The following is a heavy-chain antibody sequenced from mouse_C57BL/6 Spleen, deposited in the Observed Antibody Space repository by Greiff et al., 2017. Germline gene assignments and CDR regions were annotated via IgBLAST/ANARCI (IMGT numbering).Heavy chain of an antibody. CDR3: AREDYGSSYYD. J-gene: IGHJ2*01. Sequence: QVQLQQSGAELVKPGASVKISCKASGYAFSSYWMNWVKQRPGKGLEWIGQIYPGDGDTNYNGKFKGKATLTEDKSSSTAYMQRSSLTSEDSAVYFCAREDYGSSYYDWGQGTTLTVSS. V-gene: IGHV1-80*01. D-gene: IGHD1-1*01. CDR1: GYAFSSYW. CDR2: IYPGDGDT.